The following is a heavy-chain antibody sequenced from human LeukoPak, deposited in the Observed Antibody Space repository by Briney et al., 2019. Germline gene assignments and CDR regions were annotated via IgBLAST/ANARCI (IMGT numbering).Heavy chain of an antibody. CDR3: ARGGPSSDY. CDR1: GTSISGYY. Sequence: SETLSLNCTVSGTSISGYYWSWIRQPAGKGLEWIGRIYSSGSTNYNPSLKSRVTMSVDTSKNQFSLKLSSVTAADTAMYYCARGGPSSDYWGQGTLVTVSS. V-gene: IGHV4-4*07. CDR2: IYSSGST. D-gene: IGHD3-16*01. J-gene: IGHJ4*02.